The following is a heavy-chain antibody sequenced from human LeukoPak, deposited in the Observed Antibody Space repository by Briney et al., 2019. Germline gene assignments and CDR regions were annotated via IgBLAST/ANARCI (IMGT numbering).Heavy chain of an antibody. CDR1: GFTFSSYA. Sequence: PGGSPSLSCAASGFTFSSYAMSWVRQAPGKGLEWVSAISGSGGSTYYADSVKGRFTISRDNSKNTLYLQMNSLRAEDTAVYYCAKDLPISRGVGDPIDYWGQGTLVTVSS. CDR3: AKDLPISRGVGDPIDY. D-gene: IGHD4-17*01. J-gene: IGHJ4*02. CDR2: ISGSGGST. V-gene: IGHV3-23*01.